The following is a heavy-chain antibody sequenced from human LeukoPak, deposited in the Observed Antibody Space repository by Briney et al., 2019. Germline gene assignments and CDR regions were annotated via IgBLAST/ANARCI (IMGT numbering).Heavy chain of an antibody. V-gene: IGHV3-21*01. J-gene: IGHJ4*02. CDR3: ARSLTTLTYEGY. CDR2: INSGSTYT. Sequence: GGSLRLSCAASAFAFSTYAMHWVRQAPGKGLEWVSSINSGSTYTYYTESVKGRFTVSRDNAKNSLFLQMNSLRAEDTAIYYCARSLTTLTYEGYWGQGTLVTVSS. D-gene: IGHD1-1*01. CDR1: AFAFSTYA.